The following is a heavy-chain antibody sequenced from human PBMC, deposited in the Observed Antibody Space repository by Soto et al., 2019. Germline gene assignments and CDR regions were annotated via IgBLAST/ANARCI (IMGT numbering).Heavy chain of an antibody. CDR1: GYTFTSYG. CDR3: AIVVHYSNYRHTGWFDP. CDR2: ISAYNGNT. Sequence: QVQLVQSGAEVKKPGASVKVSCKASGYTFTSYGISWVRQAPGQGLEWMGWISAYNGNTNYAQKLQGRVTMTTDTSTSTAYMELRSLRSDDTAVYYCAIVVHYSNYRHTGWFDPWGQGTLVTVSS. J-gene: IGHJ5*02. D-gene: IGHD4-4*01. V-gene: IGHV1-18*04.